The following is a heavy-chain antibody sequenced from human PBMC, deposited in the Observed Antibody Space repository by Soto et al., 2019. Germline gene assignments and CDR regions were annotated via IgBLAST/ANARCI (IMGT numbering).Heavy chain of an antibody. CDR1: GFTFSSYG. Sequence: GGSLRLSCAASGFTFSSYGMHWVRQAPGKGLEWVAVISYDGSNKYYADSVKGRFTISRDNSKNTLYLQMNSLRAEDTAVYYCAKVAYGSGSYYTHLFDYWGQGTLVTVSS. V-gene: IGHV3-30*18. CDR3: AKVAYGSGSYYTHLFDY. CDR2: ISYDGSNK. D-gene: IGHD3-10*01. J-gene: IGHJ4*02.